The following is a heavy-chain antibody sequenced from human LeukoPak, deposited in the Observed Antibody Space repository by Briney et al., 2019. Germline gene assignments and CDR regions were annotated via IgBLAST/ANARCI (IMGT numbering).Heavy chain of an antibody. CDR3: ARYCTNGVCYVLSGGWFDP. J-gene: IGHJ5*02. Sequence: TSETLSLTCTVSGGSISSYYWSWIRQPPGKGLEWIGYIYYSGSTNYNPSRKSRVTISVDTSKNQFSLKLSSVTAADTAVYYCARYCTNGVCYVLSGGWFDPWGQGTLVTVSS. V-gene: IGHV4-59*01. D-gene: IGHD2-8*01. CDR1: GGSISSYY. CDR2: IYYSGST.